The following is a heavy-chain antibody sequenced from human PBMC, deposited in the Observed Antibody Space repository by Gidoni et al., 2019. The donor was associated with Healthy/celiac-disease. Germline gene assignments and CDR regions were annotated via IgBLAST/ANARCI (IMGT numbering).Heavy chain of an antibody. CDR2: ISSSSSYI. Sequence: EVQLVESGGGLVKPGGSLRLSCADSGFTFSSHSMNWVRQAPGKGLEWVSSISSSSSYIYYADSVKGRFTISRDNAKNSLYLQMNSLRAEDTAVYYCARVKRGYYFDYWGQGTLVTVSS. CDR1: GFTFSSHS. CDR3: ARVKRGYYFDY. D-gene: IGHD3-10*01. V-gene: IGHV3-21*01. J-gene: IGHJ4*02.